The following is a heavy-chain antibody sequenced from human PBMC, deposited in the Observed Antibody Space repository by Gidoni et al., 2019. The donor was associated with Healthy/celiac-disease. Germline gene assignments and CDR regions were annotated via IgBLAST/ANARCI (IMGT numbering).Heavy chain of an antibody. CDR1: GGSFSGYY. D-gene: IGHD6-19*01. CDR2: INHSGST. V-gene: IGHV4-34*01. CDR3: ARGVMRGWYPRAVDY. Sequence: QVQLQQRGAGLLKPSETLSLTCAIYGGSFSGYYWSWIRQPPGKGLEWIGEINHSGSTNYNPSLKSRVTISVDTSKNQFSLKLSSVTAADTAVYYCARGVMRGWYPRAVDYWGQGTLVTVSS. J-gene: IGHJ4*02.